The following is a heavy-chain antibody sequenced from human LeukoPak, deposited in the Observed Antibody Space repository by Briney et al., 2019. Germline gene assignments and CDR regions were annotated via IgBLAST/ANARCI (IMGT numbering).Heavy chain of an antibody. Sequence: SVKVSCKASGCTFTGYYMHWVRQAPGRGLEWMGGIIPIFGTANYAQKFQGRVTITTDESTSTAYMELSSLRSEDTAVYYCARAPYYDFWSGYWSGFDYWGQGTLVTVSS. J-gene: IGHJ4*02. CDR3: ARAPYYDFWSGYWSGFDY. CDR1: GCTFTGYY. CDR2: IIPIFGTA. V-gene: IGHV1-69*05. D-gene: IGHD3-3*01.